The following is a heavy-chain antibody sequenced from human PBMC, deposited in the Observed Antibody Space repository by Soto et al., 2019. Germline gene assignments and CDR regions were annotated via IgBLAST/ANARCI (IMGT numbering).Heavy chain of an antibody. CDR2: IYSGGST. CDR3: ARDRGRTPRDAFDI. Sequence: GGSLRLSCAASGFTVSSNYMSWVRQAPGKGLEWVSVIYSGGSTYYADSVKGRFTISRDNSKNTLYLQMNSLRAEDTAVYYCARDRGRTPRDAFDIWGQGTMVTVSS. CDR1: GFTVSSNY. V-gene: IGHV3-53*01. J-gene: IGHJ3*02.